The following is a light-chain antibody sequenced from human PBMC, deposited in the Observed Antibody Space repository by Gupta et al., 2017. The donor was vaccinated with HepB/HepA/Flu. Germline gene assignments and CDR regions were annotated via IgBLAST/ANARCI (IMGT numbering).Light chain of an antibody. CDR2: WAS. Sequence: DFVMTQSPDSLAVSLGERATINCKSSQSLLYSSNNKNFLAWYQQKPGQPPKLLIYWASTRESGVPDRFSGSGSGTDFTLTISSLQAEDVAVYYCQQEYCTPGTFGQGTKVEIK. V-gene: IGKV4-1*01. J-gene: IGKJ1*01. CDR3: QQEYCTPGT. CDR1: QSLLYSSNNKNF.